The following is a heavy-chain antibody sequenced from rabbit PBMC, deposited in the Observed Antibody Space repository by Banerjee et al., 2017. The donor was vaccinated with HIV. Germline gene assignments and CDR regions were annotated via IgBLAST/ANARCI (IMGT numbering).Heavy chain of an antibody. D-gene: IGHD1-1*01. CDR1: GFDFSSYG. CDR3: VRDPYASSSGYYMGANL. CDR2: IDPVFGST. J-gene: IGHJ4*01. V-gene: IGHV1S47*01. Sequence: QEQLVESGGGLVQPGGSLKLSCKASGFDFSSYGVSWVRQAPGKGLEWIGYIDPVFGSTYYASWVNGRFTISSHNAQNTLYLQLNSLTAADTATYFCVRDPYASSSGYYMGANLWGPGTLVTVS.